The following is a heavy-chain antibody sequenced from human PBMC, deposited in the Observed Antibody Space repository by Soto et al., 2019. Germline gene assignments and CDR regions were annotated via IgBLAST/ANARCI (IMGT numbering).Heavy chain of an antibody. CDR3: AKDWVGGSNKYYFEY. V-gene: IGHV3-30*04. J-gene: IGHJ4*02. D-gene: IGHD1-26*01. Sequence: GGSLRLSCAASGLTITAYAMHWVRQAPGKGLEGVAVISHHGLKEHYADSVKGRFTISRDNSKKTVYLQLNSLRGDDTAVYYCAKDWVGGSNKYYFEYWGQGTLVTVSS. CDR1: GLTITAYA. CDR2: ISHHGLKE.